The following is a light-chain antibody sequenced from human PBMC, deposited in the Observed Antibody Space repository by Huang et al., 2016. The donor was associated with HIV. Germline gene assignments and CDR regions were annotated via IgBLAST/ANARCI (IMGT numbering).Light chain of an antibody. Sequence: EIVMTQSPATLSVSPGERATLSCRASQSVSSNLAWYQHKPGQAPRLLIYAASTRATGSPARFSGSGSGTEFTLTISSLQSEDFAVYYCQQYNNWPRTFGQGTKVEIK. J-gene: IGKJ1*01. V-gene: IGKV3-15*01. CDR1: QSVSSN. CDR3: QQYNNWPRT. CDR2: AAS.